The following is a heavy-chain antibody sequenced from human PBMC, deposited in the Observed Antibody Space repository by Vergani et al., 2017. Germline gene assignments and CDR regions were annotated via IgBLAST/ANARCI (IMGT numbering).Heavy chain of an antibody. CDR3: AKHQVGGDFGRGTPDV. V-gene: IGHV3-15*01. Sequence: EVHLVESGGSVVKPGGSLRLSCAASGFTFSHTWMSWLRQSPGKGLEWLGRIKSQADGGTTEFATPVKARFTISRDDSRDMVYLQLNDLKTEDTGIYYCAKHQVGGDFGRGTPDVWGKGTVVTVSS. D-gene: IGHD1-26*01. CDR1: GFTFSHTW. J-gene: IGHJ3*01. CDR2: IKSQADGGTT.